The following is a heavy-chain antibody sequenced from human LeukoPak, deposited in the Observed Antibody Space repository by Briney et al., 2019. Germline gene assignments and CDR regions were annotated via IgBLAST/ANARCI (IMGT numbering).Heavy chain of an antibody. CDR3: ARGENTYGYYYFDY. CDR1: GFTFSSYS. CDR2: ISSSCSYI. V-gene: IGHV3-21*01. J-gene: IGHJ4*02. D-gene: IGHD5-18*01. Sequence: PGGSLRLSCAASGFTFSSYSMNWVRQAPGKGLEWVSSISSSCSYIYYADSVKGRFTISRDNAKNSLYLQMNSLSAEDTAVYYCARGENTYGYYYFDYWGQGTLVTVSS.